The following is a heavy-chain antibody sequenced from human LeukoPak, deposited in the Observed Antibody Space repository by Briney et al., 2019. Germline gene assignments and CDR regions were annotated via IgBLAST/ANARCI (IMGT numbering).Heavy chain of an antibody. D-gene: IGHD4-17*01. V-gene: IGHV1-46*01. J-gene: IGHJ6*02. CDR1: GHTFTSYY. CDR3: AGDKGYGDYGNYGMDV. CDR2: INPSGGST. Sequence: ASVKVSCKASGHTFTSYYMHWVRQAPGQGLEWMGIINPSGGSTSYAQKFQGRVTMTRDTSTSTVYMELSSLRSEDTALYYCAGDKGYGDYGNYGMDVWGQGTTVTVSS.